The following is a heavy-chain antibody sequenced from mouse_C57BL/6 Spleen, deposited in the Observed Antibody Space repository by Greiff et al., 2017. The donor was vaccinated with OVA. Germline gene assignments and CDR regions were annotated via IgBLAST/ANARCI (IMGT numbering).Heavy chain of an antibody. CDR2: IYPGSGNT. D-gene: IGHD2-3*01. CDR3: ARSMSGTPFDY. CDR1: GYSFTSYY. Sequence: VQLQQSGPELVKPGASVKISCKASGYSFTSYYIHWVKQRPGQGLEWIGWIYPGSGNTKYNEKFKGKATLTADTSSSTAYMQLSSLTSEDSAVYYCARSMSGTPFDYWGQGTTLTVSS. V-gene: IGHV1-66*01. J-gene: IGHJ2*01.